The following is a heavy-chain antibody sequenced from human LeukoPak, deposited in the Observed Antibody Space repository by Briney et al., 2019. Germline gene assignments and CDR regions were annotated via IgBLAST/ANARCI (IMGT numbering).Heavy chain of an antibody. V-gene: IGHV4-61*01. CDR1: GGSVSSGSYY. D-gene: IGHD3-3*01. CDR2: TYYSGST. J-gene: IGHJ5*02. CDR3: ARVYYDFWSGFANWFDP. Sequence: PSETLSLTCTVSGGSVSSGSYYWSWIRQPPGKGLEWIGYTYYSGSTNYNPSLKSRVTISVDTSKNQFSLKLSSVTAADTAVYYCARVYYDFWSGFANWFDPWGQGTLVTVSS.